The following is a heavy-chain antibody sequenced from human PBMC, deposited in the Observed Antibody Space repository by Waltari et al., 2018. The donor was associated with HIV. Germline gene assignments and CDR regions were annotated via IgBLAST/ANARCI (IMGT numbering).Heavy chain of an antibody. J-gene: IGHJ6*02. CDR1: GFTFSNYG. D-gene: IGHD6-13*01. CDR2: ISGRGGNT. V-gene: IGHV3-23*01. CDR3: VKEHQYSHTWYSYYGMDV. Sequence: EVQLLESGGGLVQTGGSLRLSCAASGFTFSNYGMNWARQAPGKGLEWVSAISGRGGNTYYADSLKCRFTISRDNSKNTLYLQMNSLRAEDTAVYFCVKEHQYSHTWYSYYGMDVWGQGTTVTVSS.